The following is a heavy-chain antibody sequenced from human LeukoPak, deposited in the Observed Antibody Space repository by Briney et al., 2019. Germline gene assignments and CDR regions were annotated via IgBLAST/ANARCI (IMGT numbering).Heavy chain of an antibody. CDR1: GFTFSNAW. V-gene: IGHV3-15*01. J-gene: IGHJ4*02. D-gene: IGHD2-21*02. Sequence: GGSLRLSCAASGFTFSNAWMSWVRQAPGKGLEWVGRIKSKTDGGTTDYAAPVKGRFTISRDDSKNTLYLQMNSLKTEDTAAYYCTSIVVVTAILNYWGQGTLVTVSS. CDR3: TSIVVVTAILNY. CDR2: IKSKTDGGTT.